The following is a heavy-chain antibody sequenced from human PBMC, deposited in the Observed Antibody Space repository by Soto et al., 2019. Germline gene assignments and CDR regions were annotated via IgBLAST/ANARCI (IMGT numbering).Heavy chain of an antibody. V-gene: IGHV4-39*01. CDR2: IYYSGST. CDR1: GGSISSSSYY. D-gene: IGHD6-13*01. CDR3: ARHSSSGYFSLYGMDV. Sequence: PSDTLSLTCTVSGGSISSSSYYWGWIRHPPGKGLEWIGSIYYSGSTYYNPSLKSRVTISVDTSKNQLSLKLSSVTAADTAVYYCARHSSSGYFSLYGMDVWGQGTTVTVSS. J-gene: IGHJ6*02.